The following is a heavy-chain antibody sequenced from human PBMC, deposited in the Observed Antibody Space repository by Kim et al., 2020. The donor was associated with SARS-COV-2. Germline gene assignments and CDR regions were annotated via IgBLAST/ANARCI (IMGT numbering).Heavy chain of an antibody. V-gene: IGHV4-34*01. J-gene: IGHJ2*01. Sequence: SETLSLTCAVYGGSFSGYYWSWIRQPPEKGLEWIGEISHRGSTNYNPSLKSRVTISADMSENQFSLKLISVTAADTAVYYCARSSGGSLGYFDLWGRGTLVTVSS. CDR2: ISHRGST. CDR1: GGSFSGYY. D-gene: IGHD2-15*01. CDR3: ARSSGGSLGYFDL.